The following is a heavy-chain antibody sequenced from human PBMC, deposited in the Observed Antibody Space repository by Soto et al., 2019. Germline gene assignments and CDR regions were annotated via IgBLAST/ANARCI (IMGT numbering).Heavy chain of an antibody. CDR3: ARDRESCGGSCYFLDY. CDR2: INAGNGNT. CDR1: GYTFTSYA. Sequence: ASVKVSCKASGYTFTSYAMHWVRQAPGQRLEWMGWINAGNGNTKYSQKFQGRVTITRDTSAGTAYMELSSLRSEDTAVYYCARDRESCGGSCYFLDYWGQGTLVTVSS. J-gene: IGHJ4*02. D-gene: IGHD2-15*01. V-gene: IGHV1-3*01.